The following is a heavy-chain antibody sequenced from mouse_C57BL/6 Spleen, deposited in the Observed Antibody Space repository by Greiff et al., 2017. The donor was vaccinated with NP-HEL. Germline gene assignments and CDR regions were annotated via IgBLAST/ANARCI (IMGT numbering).Heavy chain of an antibody. CDR1: GYSITSGYY. CDR3: ARGGSGYL. J-gene: IGHJ3*01. CDR2: ISYDGSN. D-gene: IGHD3-2*02. V-gene: IGHV3-6*01. Sequence: QEAGPGLVKTSQSLSLTCSVTGYSITSGYYWNWIRQFPGNKLEWMGYISYDGSNNYNPSLKNRISITRDTSKNQFFLKLNSVTTEDTATYYCARGGSGYLWGQGTLVTVSA.